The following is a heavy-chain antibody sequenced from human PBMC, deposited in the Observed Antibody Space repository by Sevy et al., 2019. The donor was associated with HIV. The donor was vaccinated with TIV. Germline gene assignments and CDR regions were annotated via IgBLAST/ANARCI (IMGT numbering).Heavy chain of an antibody. CDR1: GFTFSGST. V-gene: IGHV3-73*01. CDR3: SYGDSGPYDFVY. D-gene: IGHD4-17*01. J-gene: IGHJ4*02. Sequence: GGSLRLSCAASGFTFSGSTIYWVRQASGKGLEWIGRSRMKANAYATSYAASVKGRFTISRDDSKNTAYLQMNSLKTGDTALYYCSYGDSGPYDFVYWGQGTLVTVSS. CDR2: SRMKANAYAT.